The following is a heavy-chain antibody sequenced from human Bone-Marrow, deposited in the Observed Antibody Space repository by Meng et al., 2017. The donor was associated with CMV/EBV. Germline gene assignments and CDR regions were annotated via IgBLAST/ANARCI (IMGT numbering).Heavy chain of an antibody. V-gene: IGHV1-2*02. CDR3: ARIPRGYFDL. J-gene: IGHJ2*01. CDR1: GYTFTGYY. CDR2: IKPNSGGT. Sequence: QVLRVQAGAEVTEAGASATVSCKASGYTFTGYYMHWVRQAPGQGLEGMGWIKPNSGGTNYAQKFQGRVTMTRDTSISTAYMELSRLRSDDTAVYYCARIPRGYFDLWGRGTLVTVSS.